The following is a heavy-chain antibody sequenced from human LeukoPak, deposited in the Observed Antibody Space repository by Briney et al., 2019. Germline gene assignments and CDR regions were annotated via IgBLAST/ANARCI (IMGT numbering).Heavy chain of an antibody. V-gene: IGHV3-21*01. CDR3: ARDIYGGYAHDY. CDR2: ISGSSSYV. D-gene: IGHD4-17*01. CDR1: GFTFSRYS. Sequence: GGSLRLSCAASGFTFSRYSMKWVRQAPGKGLEWVSSISGSSSYVYNADSVKGRFTISRDNAKKSLYLQMNSLRAEDTAVYYCARDIYGGYAHDYWGQGTLVTVSS. J-gene: IGHJ4*02.